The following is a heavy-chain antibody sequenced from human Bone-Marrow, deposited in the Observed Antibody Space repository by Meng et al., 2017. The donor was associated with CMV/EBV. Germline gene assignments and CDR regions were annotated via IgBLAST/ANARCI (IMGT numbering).Heavy chain of an antibody. Sequence: GSLRLSCTVSGGSISSYYWSWIRQPPGKGLEWIGYIYYSGSTNYNPSLKSRATISVDTSKNQFSLKLSSVTAADTAVYYCARSRYCSSTSCSLGYYYYGMDVWGQGTTVTVSS. CDR1: GGSISSYY. CDR3: ARSRYCSSTSCSLGYYYYGMDV. J-gene: IGHJ6*02. D-gene: IGHD2-2*01. V-gene: IGHV4-59*01. CDR2: IYYSGST.